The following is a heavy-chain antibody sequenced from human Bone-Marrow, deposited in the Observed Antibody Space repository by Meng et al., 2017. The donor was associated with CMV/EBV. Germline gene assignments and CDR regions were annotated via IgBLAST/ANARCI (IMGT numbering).Heavy chain of an antibody. Sequence: GESLKISCTASGFTFGDYAMSWVRQAPGKGLEWVSYISNSPTTIHYADSVKGRFTISRDNAKNSLYLQMNSLSAEDTAVYYCVRGISYYFDYWGQGALVTVSS. CDR1: GFTFGDYA. CDR2: ISNSPTTI. D-gene: IGHD3-3*02. CDR3: VRGISYYFDY. V-gene: IGHV3-48*03. J-gene: IGHJ4*02.